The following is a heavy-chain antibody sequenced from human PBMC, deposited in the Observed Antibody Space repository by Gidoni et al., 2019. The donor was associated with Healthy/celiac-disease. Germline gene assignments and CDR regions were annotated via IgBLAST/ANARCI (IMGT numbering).Heavy chain of an antibody. CDR2: ISGSGGST. V-gene: IGHV3-23*04. J-gene: IGHJ4*02. CDR1: GFTCSSYA. CDR3: AKEGQQLVRNFAY. Sequence: EVQRVETGGGVRQPGGSLGGSGAAYGFTCSSYAMSWVRQAPGKGLEWVSAISGSGGSTYYAAYVQGRFPISSDNSKTTLYLQMNSLRAEHTAVYYCAKEGQQLVRNFAYWGQGTLVTVSS. D-gene: IGHD6-6*01.